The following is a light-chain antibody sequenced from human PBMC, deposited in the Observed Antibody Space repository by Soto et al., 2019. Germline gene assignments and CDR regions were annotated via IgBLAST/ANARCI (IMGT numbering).Light chain of an antibody. V-gene: IGKV1-39*01. CDR1: QNINNN. CDR3: QQSFSPPYT. CDR2: VAS. Sequence: DIQMTQSPSSLSASVGDRVTITYRASQNINNNLSWYQQKPGKAPKFLIYVASTLQRGVPSRFSGCGSGTEFTLTISSLQPEDFATYYCQQSFSPPYTFGQGTKLE. J-gene: IGKJ2*01.